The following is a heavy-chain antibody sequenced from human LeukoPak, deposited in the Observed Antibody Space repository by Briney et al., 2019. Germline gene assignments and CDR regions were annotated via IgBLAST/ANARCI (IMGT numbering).Heavy chain of an antibody. D-gene: IGHD1-26*01. V-gene: IGHV1-46*01. CDR1: GYTFTNYY. J-gene: IGHJ6*02. CDR2: INPSGGST. CDR3: ARGGTYYYYGMDV. Sequence: ASVKVSCKASGYTFTNYYIHWVRQAPGQGLEWMGMINPSGGSTNYAQKFQGRVTMTRDTSTSTVYMELSSLRSEDTAIYYCARGGTYYYYGMDVWGQGTTATVSS.